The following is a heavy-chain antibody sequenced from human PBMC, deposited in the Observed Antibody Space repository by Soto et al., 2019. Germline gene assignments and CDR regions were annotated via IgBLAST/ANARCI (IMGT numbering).Heavy chain of an antibody. Sequence: SETLSLTCTVSGDSVSSNSYYWSWIRQSPGKGLEWIGYISYSGSTNYDPSLKSRVTISVDTSKNQFSLKLTSVTAADTAVYYWARAPTLTLGYCLGGSCYPRLDYVDSWGQGILVTVSS. CDR2: ISYSGST. J-gene: IGHJ4*02. V-gene: IGHV4-61*01. D-gene: IGHD2-15*01. CDR1: GDSVSSNSYY. CDR3: ARAPTLTLGYCLGGSCYPRLDYVDS.